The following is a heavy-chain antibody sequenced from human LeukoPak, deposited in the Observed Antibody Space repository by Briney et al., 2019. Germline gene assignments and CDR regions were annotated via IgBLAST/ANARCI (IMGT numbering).Heavy chain of an antibody. D-gene: IGHD2-15*01. V-gene: IGHV4-30-4*01. CDR2: IYYSGTT. CDR3: ARLVGYYSRGSCYHFDY. Sequence: SQTLSLTCTVSGGSISSGDDYWSWIRQPPGKGLEWIGSIYYSGTTYYNPSLKSRASISVDTSKNQFSLKLSSVTAADTALYFCARLVGYYSRGSCYHFDYWGQGSPVTVSS. CDR1: GGSISSGDDY. J-gene: IGHJ4*02.